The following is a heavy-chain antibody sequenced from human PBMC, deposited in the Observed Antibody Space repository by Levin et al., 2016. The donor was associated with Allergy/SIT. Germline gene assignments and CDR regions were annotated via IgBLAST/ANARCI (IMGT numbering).Heavy chain of an antibody. Sequence: SETLSLTCSVSGGSISDDDWWSWVRQPPGEGLQWIGEIHHNGNTNYNPSLKSRVTISVDKSQNQFSLILSSVTAADTAVYYCARNGYYSIEYWGLGTLVPVSS. D-gene: IGHD3-3*01. CDR1: GGSISDDDW. J-gene: IGHJ4*02. CDR3: ARNGYYSIEY. CDR2: IHHNGNT. V-gene: IGHV4-4*02.